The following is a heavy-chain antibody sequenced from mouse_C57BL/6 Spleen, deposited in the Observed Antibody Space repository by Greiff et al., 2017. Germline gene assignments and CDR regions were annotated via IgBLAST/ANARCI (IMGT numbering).Heavy chain of an antibody. CDR1: GFTSSDYG. CDR2: ISSGSSTI. V-gene: IGHV5-17*01. CDR3: ARSLWGYYAMDY. J-gene: IGHJ4*01. Sequence: EVTLMESGGGLVKPGGSLKLSCAASGFTSSDYGMHWVRPAPEKGLEWVAYISSGSSTIYSADTVKGRFTISRDHAKNTLFLQMTSLRSEDTAMYYCARSLWGYYAMDYWGQGTSVTVSS.